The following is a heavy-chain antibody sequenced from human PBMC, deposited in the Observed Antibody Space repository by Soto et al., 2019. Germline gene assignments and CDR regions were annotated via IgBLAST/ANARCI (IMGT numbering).Heavy chain of an antibody. D-gene: IGHD6-13*01. Sequence: SETLSLTCAVYGGSFSGYYWSWIRQPPGKGLEWIGEINHSGSTNYNPSLKSRVTISVDTSKNQFSLKLSSVTAADTAVYYCARIYRLVRQQPKTIKDKIDYWGQGTLVTVSS. CDR2: INHSGST. V-gene: IGHV4-34*01. CDR1: GGSFSGYY. J-gene: IGHJ4*02. CDR3: ARIYRLVRQQPKTIKDKIDY.